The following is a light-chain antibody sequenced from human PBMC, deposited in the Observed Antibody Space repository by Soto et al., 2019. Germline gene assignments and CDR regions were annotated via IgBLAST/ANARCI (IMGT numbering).Light chain of an antibody. CDR1: QSITTY. V-gene: IGKV3-11*01. J-gene: IGKJ1*01. Sequence: ETVLTQSPATLSLSPGYRATLSCRASQSITTYLAWYQQKTGQAPKLLFYDASNRATGIPARFSASGSGTDFTLTISSLEPEDSAVYYCQQRSSWWTFGQGTKVEIK. CDR3: QQRSSWWT. CDR2: DAS.